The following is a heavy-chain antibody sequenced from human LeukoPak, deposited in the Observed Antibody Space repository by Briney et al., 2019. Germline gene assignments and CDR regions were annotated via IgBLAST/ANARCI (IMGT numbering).Heavy chain of an antibody. Sequence: XGSLRLSCAASGFTFSSYGMHWVRQAPGKGLEWVAVIWYDGSNKYYADSVKGRFTISRDNSKNTLYLQMNSLRAEDTAVYYCARDSGSYYGSDYWGQGTLVTVSS. V-gene: IGHV3-33*01. D-gene: IGHD1-26*01. J-gene: IGHJ4*02. CDR2: IWYDGSNK. CDR3: ARDSGSYYGSDY. CDR1: GFTFSSYG.